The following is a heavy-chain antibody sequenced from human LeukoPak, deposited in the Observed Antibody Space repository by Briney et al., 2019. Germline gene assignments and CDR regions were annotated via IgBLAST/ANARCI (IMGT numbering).Heavy chain of an antibody. J-gene: IGHJ4*02. Sequence: GGSLRLSCAASGFTFSSYAMSWVRQAPGKGLEWVSAISGSGGSTYYADSVKGRFTISRDNSKNTLYLQMNSLRAEDTAVYYCAKDEGKNYGEISDYWGQGTLVTVSS. D-gene: IGHD4-17*01. CDR2: ISGSGGST. V-gene: IGHV3-23*01. CDR1: GFTFSSYA. CDR3: AKDEGKNYGEISDY.